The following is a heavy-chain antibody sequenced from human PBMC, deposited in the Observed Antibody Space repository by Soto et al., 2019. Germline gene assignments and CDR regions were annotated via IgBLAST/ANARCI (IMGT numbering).Heavy chain of an antibody. Sequence: QVQLVRSGAEVKKPGASVKVSCKASGYTFTSNGISWVRQAPGQGLEWMGWISAYNGNTNYAQKLQGRVTMTTVTSTSTAYMELRSLRSDDTAVYYCARHSSSWRLYYFYYGIDVWGQGTTVTVSS. CDR1: GYTFTSNG. CDR3: ARHSSSWRLYYFYYGIDV. CDR2: ISAYNGNT. J-gene: IGHJ6*02. D-gene: IGHD6-13*01. V-gene: IGHV1-18*04.